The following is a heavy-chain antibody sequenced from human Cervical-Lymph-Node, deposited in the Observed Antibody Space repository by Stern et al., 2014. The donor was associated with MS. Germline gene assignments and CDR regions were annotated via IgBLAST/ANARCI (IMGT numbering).Heavy chain of an antibody. D-gene: IGHD4/OR15-4a*01. CDR3: ARETYGAHNCFDP. CDR1: GYTFSDFY. Sequence: VQLVESGSEVKKPGASVKVSCKASGYTFSDFYIHWVRQAPGQGLEWMGRINPNTGGTNYALKFQGRVTMTRDTSISTAYMELSRLRYDDTAVYYCARETYGAHNCFDPWGQGTLVTVSS. V-gene: IGHV1-2*06. J-gene: IGHJ5*02. CDR2: INPNTGGT.